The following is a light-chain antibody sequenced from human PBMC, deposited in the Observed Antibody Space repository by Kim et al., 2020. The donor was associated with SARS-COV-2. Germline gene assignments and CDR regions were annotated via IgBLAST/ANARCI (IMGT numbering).Light chain of an antibody. CDR3: QQYYSTPYS. J-gene: IGKJ2*03. Sequence: DTINCKSSQSVLYSFKHKNYLAWYQKKPGQPPKLLIYWSSTRESGVPDRFSGSGSGTDFTLTISSLQAEDVAVYYCQQYYSTPYSFGQGTKLEI. V-gene: IGKV4-1*01. CDR2: WSS. CDR1: QSVLYSFKHKNY.